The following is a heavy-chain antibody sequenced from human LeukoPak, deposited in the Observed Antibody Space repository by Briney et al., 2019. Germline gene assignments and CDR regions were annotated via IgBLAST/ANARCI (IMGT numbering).Heavy chain of an antibody. Sequence: KPSETLSLTCTVSGGSISSYYWSWIRQPPGKGLEWIGYIYYSGSTNYNPSLKSRVTISVDTSKTQFSLKLSSVTAADTAVYYCARDRDTQGVINRSYWYFDLWGRGTLVTVSS. V-gene: IGHV4-59*01. CDR2: IYYSGST. CDR1: GGSISSYY. CDR3: ARDRDTQGVINRSYWYFDL. D-gene: IGHD3-16*02. J-gene: IGHJ2*01.